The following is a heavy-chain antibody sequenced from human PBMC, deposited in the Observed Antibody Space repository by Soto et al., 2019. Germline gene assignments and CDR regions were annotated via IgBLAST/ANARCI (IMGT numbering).Heavy chain of an antibody. Sequence: GGSLRLSCAASGFTFSSYAMSWVRQAPGKGLEWVSAISGSGGSTYYADSVKGRFTISRDNSKNTLYLQMNSLRAEDTAVYYCAKVAAMDNYYYYGMDVWGQGTTVTVSS. D-gene: IGHD5-18*01. CDR2: ISGSGGST. J-gene: IGHJ6*02. CDR3: AKVAAMDNYYYYGMDV. V-gene: IGHV3-23*01. CDR1: GFTFSSYA.